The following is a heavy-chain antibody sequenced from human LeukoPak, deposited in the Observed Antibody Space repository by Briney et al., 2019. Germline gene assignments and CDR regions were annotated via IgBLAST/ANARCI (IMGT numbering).Heavy chain of an antibody. CDR1: GFTFSSYW. J-gene: IGHJ4*02. V-gene: IGHV3-7*01. Sequence: GGSLRLSCAASGFTFSSYWMSWVRQAPGKGLEWGASIKDNGRGQFYVDAVKGRFTISRDDAKNSLFLQMNSLRADDTAVYYCARGDHEYWGQGTLVTVSS. CDR3: ARGDHEY. CDR2: IKDNGRGQ.